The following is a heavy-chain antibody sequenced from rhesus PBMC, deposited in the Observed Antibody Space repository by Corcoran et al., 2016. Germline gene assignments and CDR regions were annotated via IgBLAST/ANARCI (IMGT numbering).Heavy chain of an antibody. CDR2: IYSSSGNT. Sequence: QVQLQESGPGLLKPSETLSLTCAVSGGSISGGYGWGWIRQPPGKGLEWIGRIYSSSGNTYYNPSLKSRATISTDTSKNQFSLKLSSVTAADTAVYYCARKGSPAYSGSWNWYFDLWGPGTPITISS. CDR3: ARKGSPAYSGSWNWYFDL. D-gene: IGHD6-25*01. CDR1: GGSISGGYG. V-gene: IGHV4S7*01. J-gene: IGHJ2*01.